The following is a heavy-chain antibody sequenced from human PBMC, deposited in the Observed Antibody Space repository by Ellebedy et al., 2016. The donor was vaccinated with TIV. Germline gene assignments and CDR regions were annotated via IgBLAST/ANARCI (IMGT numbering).Heavy chain of an antibody. J-gene: IGHJ3*02. CDR2: FDPEDGET. CDR1: GYTLTALS. Sequence: AASVKVSCKVSGYTLTALSMHWVRQAPGKGLEWMGGFDPEDGETIYAQKFQGRVTMTEDTSTDTAYMELSSLRSEDTAVYYCATVKGGVIVVDAFDIWGQGTMVTVSS. CDR3: ATVKGGVIVVDAFDI. D-gene: IGHD3-16*02. V-gene: IGHV1-24*01.